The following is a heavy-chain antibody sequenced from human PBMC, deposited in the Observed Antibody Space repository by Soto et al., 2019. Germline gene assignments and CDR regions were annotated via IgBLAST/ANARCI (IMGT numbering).Heavy chain of an antibody. J-gene: IGHJ5*01. CDR1: GYTLIGYY. D-gene: IGHD6-19*01. Sequence: ASVKVSCKASGYTLIGYYMHWVRQAPGQGLEWMGWINPDTGGTNYAQKFQGRVTMTRDTSISTAYMELSRLKSDDTALYYCARDFSRSWFDSWGQGTLVTVSS. CDR2: INPDTGGT. V-gene: IGHV1-2*02. CDR3: ARDFSRSWFDS.